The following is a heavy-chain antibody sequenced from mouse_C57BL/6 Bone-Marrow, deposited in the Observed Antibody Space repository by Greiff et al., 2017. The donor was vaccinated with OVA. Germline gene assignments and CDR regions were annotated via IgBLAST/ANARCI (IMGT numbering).Heavy chain of an antibody. D-gene: IGHD2-2*01. Sequence: EVKLEESGAELVRPGASVKLSCTASGFNIKDDYMHWVKQRPEQGLEWIGWIDPENGDTEYASKFQGKATITADTSSNTAYLQLSSLTSEDTAVYYCTVSTMVTTGFAYWGQGTLVTVSA. CDR1: GFNIKDDY. J-gene: IGHJ3*01. V-gene: IGHV14-4*01. CDR3: TVSTMVTTGFAY. CDR2: IDPENGDT.